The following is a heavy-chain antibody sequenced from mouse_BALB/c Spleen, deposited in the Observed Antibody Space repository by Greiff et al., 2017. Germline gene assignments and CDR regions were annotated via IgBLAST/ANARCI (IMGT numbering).Heavy chain of an antibody. CDR3: ASLIYGSRGYFDV. V-gene: IGHV5-12-1*01. CDR2: ISSGGGST. Sequence: EVKLMESGGGLVKPGGSLKLSCAASGFAFSSYDMSWVRQTPEKRLEWVAYISSGGGSTYYPDTVKGRFTISRDNAKNTLYLQMSSLKSEDTAMYYCASLIYGSRGYFDVWGAGTTVTVSS. D-gene: IGHD1-1*01. J-gene: IGHJ1*01. CDR1: GFAFSSYD.